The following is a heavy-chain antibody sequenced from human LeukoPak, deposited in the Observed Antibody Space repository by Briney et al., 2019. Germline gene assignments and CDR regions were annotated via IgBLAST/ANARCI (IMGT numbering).Heavy chain of an antibody. J-gene: IGHJ4*02. D-gene: IGHD5-18*01. CDR3: ATKRGYNYGLDY. Sequence: PGGSLRLSCAASGFTVSSNYMSWVRQSPGKGLKWVSLTYSGGTTNYADSVKGRFTISRDNSKNTLYLQMNSLRVEDTAVYYCATKRGYNYGLDYWGQGTLVTVSS. V-gene: IGHV3-53*01. CDR1: GFTVSSNY. CDR2: TYSGGTT.